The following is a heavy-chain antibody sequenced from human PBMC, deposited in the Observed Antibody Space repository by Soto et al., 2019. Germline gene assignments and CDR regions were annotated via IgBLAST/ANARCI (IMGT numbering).Heavy chain of an antibody. CDR1: GGAFSSYT. D-gene: IGHD5-18*01. CDR2: IIPILGIA. V-gene: IGHV1-69*02. CDR3: VRGGKRGYSLNWFDP. J-gene: IGHJ5*02. Sequence: SVKVSCKASGGAFSSYTISWVRQAPGQGLEWMGRIIPILGIANYAQKFQGRVTITADKSTSTAYMELSSLRSEDTAVYYCVRGGKRGYSLNWFDPWGQGTLVTVSS.